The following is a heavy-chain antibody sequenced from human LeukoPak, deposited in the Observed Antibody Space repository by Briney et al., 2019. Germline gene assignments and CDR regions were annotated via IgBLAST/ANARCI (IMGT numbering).Heavy chain of an antibody. CDR1: GYTSTNYG. D-gene: IGHD2-15*01. CDR2: ISGYNGNT. Sequence: GASVKVSCKTSGYTSTNYGVAWVRQAPGQGLEWMGWISGYNGNTNYAQKVQGRVTMATDTSTSTAYMELRSLTSDDTAVYYCARDILLGGAATLDSWGQGTLVTVSS. V-gene: IGHV1-18*01. J-gene: IGHJ4*02. CDR3: ARDILLGGAATLDS.